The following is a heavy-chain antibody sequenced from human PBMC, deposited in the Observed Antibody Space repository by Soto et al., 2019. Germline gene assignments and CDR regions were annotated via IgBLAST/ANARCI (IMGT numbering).Heavy chain of an antibody. V-gene: IGHV3-30*18. D-gene: IGHD2-21*01. CDR1: GFTFSSYG. CDR2: ISYDGSNK. CDR3: AKDGIAVTIFDY. Sequence: GGSLRLSCAASGFTFSSYGMHWVRQAPGKGLEWVAVISYDGSNKYYADSVKGRFTISRDNSKNTLYLQMNSLRAEDTAVYYCAKDGIAVTIFDYWGQGTQVTVSS. J-gene: IGHJ4*02.